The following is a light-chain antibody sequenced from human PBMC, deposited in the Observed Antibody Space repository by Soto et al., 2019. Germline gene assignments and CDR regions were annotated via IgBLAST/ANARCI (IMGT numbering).Light chain of an antibody. CDR3: QSYDITLSAYV. Sequence: QSVLPQPPSLSGSPGQRVTISCTWSSSNIGANYDVYWYQQLPGTAPKLLIYVNSNRPSGVPDRFSGSKSGTSASLAITGLQAEDEADYYCQSYDITLSAYVFGTGTKVTVL. CDR2: VNS. CDR1: SSNIGANYD. V-gene: IGLV1-40*01. J-gene: IGLJ1*01.